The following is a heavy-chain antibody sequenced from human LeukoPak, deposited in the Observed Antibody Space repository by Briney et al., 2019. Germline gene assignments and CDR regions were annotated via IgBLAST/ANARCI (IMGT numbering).Heavy chain of an antibody. CDR2: FDPEDGET. V-gene: IGHV1-24*01. J-gene: IGHJ4*02. CDR1: GYTLTELS. D-gene: IGHD3-9*01. CDR3: ARYLRTYDALTRSYRTFFFDY. Sequence: GASVKVSCKVSGYTLTELSMHWVRQAPGKGLEWMGGFDPEDGETIYAQKFQGRVTMTEDTSTDTAYMELSSLRSEDTAVYFCARYLRTYDALTRSYRTFFFDYWGQGTLVTVSS.